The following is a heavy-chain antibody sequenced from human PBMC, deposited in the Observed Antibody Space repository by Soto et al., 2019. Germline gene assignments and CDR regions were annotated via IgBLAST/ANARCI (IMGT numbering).Heavy chain of an antibody. V-gene: IGHV3-9*01. Sequence: EVQLVESGGGLVQPGRSLRLSCAASGFTFDDYAMHWVRQAPGKGLEWVSGISWNSGSIGYADSVKGRFTISRDNAKNSLYLQMNSLRAEDTALYYCAKGDYGDYYYGMDVWGQGPTVTVSS. CDR1: GFTFDDYA. CDR2: ISWNSGSI. CDR3: AKGDYGDYYYGMDV. J-gene: IGHJ6*02. D-gene: IGHD4-17*01.